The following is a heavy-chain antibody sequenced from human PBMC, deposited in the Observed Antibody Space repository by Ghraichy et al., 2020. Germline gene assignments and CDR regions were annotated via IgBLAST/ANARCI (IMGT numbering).Heavy chain of an antibody. CDR1: GGSFSGYY. J-gene: IGHJ5*02. CDR3: ARGRGSSWNGSWFDP. D-gene: IGHD6-13*01. CDR2: INHSGST. Sequence: SETLSLTCAVYGGSFSGYYWSWIRQPPGKGLEWIGEINHSGSTNYNPSLKSRVTISVDTSKNQFSLKLSSVTAADTAVYYCARGRGSSWNGSWFDPWGQGTLVTVSS. V-gene: IGHV4-34*01.